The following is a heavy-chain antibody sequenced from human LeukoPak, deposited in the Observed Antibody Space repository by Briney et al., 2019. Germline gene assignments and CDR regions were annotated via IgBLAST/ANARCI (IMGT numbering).Heavy chain of an antibody. V-gene: IGHV3-7*01. CDR3: ARDDSSGYYYRVGYYYGMDV. CDR1: GFTFSSYW. Sequence: GGSLRLSCAAPGFTFSSYWMSWVRQAPGKGLEWVANIKQDGSEKYYVDSVKGRFTISRDNAKNSLYLQMNSLRAEDTAVYYCARDDSSGYYYRVGYYYGMDVWGQGTTVTVSS. D-gene: IGHD3-22*01. CDR2: IKQDGSEK. J-gene: IGHJ6*02.